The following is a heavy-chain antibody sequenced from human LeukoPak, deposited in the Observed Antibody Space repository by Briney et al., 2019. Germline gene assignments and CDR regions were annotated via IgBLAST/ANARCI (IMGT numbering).Heavy chain of an antibody. CDR3: ARARGYSSGRYYFDY. D-gene: IGHD6-19*01. J-gene: IGHJ4*02. CDR1: GYTFTSYG. Sequence: GASVKVSCKASGYTFTSYGISWVRQAPGQGLEWMGWVSAYNGNTNYAQKLQGRVTMTTDTSTSTAYMELRSLRSDDTAVYYCARARGYSSGRYYFDYWGQGTLVTVSS. CDR2: VSAYNGNT. V-gene: IGHV1-18*01.